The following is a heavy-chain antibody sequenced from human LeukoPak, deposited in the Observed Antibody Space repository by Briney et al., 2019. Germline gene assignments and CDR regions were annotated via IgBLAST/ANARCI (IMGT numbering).Heavy chain of an antibody. J-gene: IGHJ4*02. Sequence: SGGSLRLSCAASGFTFSSYAMSWVRQAPGKGLEWVSAISGSGGSTYYADSVKGQFTISRDNSKNTLYLQMNSLRAEDTAVYYCAKDGTYYDILTGRFDYWGQGTLVTVSS. CDR3: AKDGTYYDILTGRFDY. V-gene: IGHV3-23*01. D-gene: IGHD3-9*01. CDR1: GFTFSSYA. CDR2: ISGSGGST.